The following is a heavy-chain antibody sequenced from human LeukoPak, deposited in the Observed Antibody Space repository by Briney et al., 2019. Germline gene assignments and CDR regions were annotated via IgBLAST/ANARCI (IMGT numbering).Heavy chain of an antibody. D-gene: IGHD3-3*01. J-gene: IGHJ4*02. V-gene: IGHV4-59*01. CDR2: IYYGGST. CDR1: GGSISSYY. CDR3: ATTKSYDFWSGYYTENYFDY. Sequence: PSETLSLTCTVSGGSISSYYWSWIRQPPGKGLEWIGYIYYGGSTNYNPSLKSRVTISVDTSKIQFSLKLSSVTAADTAVYYCATTKSYDFWSGYYTENYFDYWGQGTLVTVSS.